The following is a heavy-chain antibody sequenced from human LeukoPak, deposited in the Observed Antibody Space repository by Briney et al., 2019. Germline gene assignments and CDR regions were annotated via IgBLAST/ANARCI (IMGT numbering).Heavy chain of an antibody. CDR2: MSGRGVST. J-gene: IGHJ4*02. CDR3: PKDCNGGNCYIDY. Sequence: SGGSLRLSCAASGFTFTNYAMSWVRQAPGKGLGWVSGMSGRGVSTYYADSVKGRFTISSDNSKNTLYLQMNSLRAEDTAIYYCPKDCNGGNCYIDYWGQGTLVTVAS. CDR1: GFTFTNYA. D-gene: IGHD2-15*01. V-gene: IGHV3-23*01.